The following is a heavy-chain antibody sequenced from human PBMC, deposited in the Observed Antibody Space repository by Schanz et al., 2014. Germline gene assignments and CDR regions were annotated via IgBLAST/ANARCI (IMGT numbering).Heavy chain of an antibody. J-gene: IGHJ6*02. CDR1: ANTFTEYG. Sequence: VQLLESGGRLVQPGGSLRLSCAVSANTFTEYGMHWVRQAPGKGLEWVSGIIWNSGSVGYADSVKGRFTISRDIAKNSLYLQMNSLRAEDTALYYCGKDMTPGGMDVWGQGTTVTVSS. D-gene: IGHD4-17*01. V-gene: IGHV3-9*01. CDR2: IIWNSGSV. CDR3: GKDMTPGGMDV.